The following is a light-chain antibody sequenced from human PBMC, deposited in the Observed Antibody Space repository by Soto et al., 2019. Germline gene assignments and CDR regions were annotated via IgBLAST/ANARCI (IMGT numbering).Light chain of an antibody. CDR3: QQYGSSPWT. Sequence: DIQMTQSPSSLSASVGDRVTVTCRASQSISNYVNWYQQKPGKAPKLLIYAASSLASGVPSRFSGSGSGTDFTLTIISLQPEDFAVYYCQQYGSSPWTFGQGTKVEIK. CDR2: AAS. J-gene: IGKJ1*01. V-gene: IGKV1-39*01. CDR1: QSISNY.